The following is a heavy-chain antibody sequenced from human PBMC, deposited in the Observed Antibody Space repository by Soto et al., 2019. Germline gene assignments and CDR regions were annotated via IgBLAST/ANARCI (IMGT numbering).Heavy chain of an antibody. CDR3: ARCRFLGILDY. Sequence: GGFLRLSCAASGFTFSTYGMNWVRQAPGKGLEWLSSISTGRSNIYYADSVKGRFTISRDNAKNSLFLQMNSLRPEDPAVYYFARCRFLGILDYWGQGTPVTVSS. D-gene: IGHD3-10*01. CDR1: GFTFSTYG. J-gene: IGHJ4*02. CDR2: ISTGRSNI. V-gene: IGHV3-48*01.